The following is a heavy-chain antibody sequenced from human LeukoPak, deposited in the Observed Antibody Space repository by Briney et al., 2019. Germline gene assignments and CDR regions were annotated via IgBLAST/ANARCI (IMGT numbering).Heavy chain of an antibody. CDR3: ARPARYCSGGSCWDS. CDR1: GDSIGSFY. D-gene: IGHD2-15*01. V-gene: IGHV4-59*01. CDR2: IYYSGNT. J-gene: IGHJ4*02. Sequence: PSETLSLTCTVPGDSIGSFYWSWIRQPPGKGLEWIGNIYYSGNTNYNPSLKSRVTISVDTSKNQFSLKLTSVTAADTAIYYCARPARYCSGGSCWDSWGQGTLVTVSS.